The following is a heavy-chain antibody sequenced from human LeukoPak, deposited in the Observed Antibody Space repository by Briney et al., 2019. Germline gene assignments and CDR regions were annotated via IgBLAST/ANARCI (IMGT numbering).Heavy chain of an antibody. CDR3: ATYYYGSGTFDP. Sequence: SETLSLTCTVSGGSISSGGYYWSWIRQHPGKGLEWIGYIYYSGSTYYNPSLKSRVTISVDTSKNQFSLKLSSVTAANTAVYYCATYYYGSGTFDPWGQGTLVTVSS. D-gene: IGHD3-10*01. V-gene: IGHV4-31*03. J-gene: IGHJ5*02. CDR2: IYYSGST. CDR1: GGSISSGGYY.